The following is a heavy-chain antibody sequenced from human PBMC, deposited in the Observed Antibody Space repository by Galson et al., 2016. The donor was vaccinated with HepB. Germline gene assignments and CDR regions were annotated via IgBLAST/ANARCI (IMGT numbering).Heavy chain of an antibody. Sequence: SLRLSCADSGFTFSSYSMNWVRQAPGKGLEWVSSISSRSAVIFYSDSLKGRFTISRDNAKDSLYLQMNSLRAEDTAGYYCVRGGAGATVNDLFDMWGQGTMVTVSS. CDR3: VRGGAGATVNDLFDM. CDR1: GFTFSSYS. D-gene: IGHD1-26*01. J-gene: IGHJ3*02. V-gene: IGHV3-21*01. CDR2: ISSRSAVI.